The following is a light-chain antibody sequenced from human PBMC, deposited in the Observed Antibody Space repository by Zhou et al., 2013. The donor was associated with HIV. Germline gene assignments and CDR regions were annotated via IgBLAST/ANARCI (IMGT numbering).Light chain of an antibody. Sequence: AIQLTQSPSSLAASVGDTVTITCRASQGISTYLVWYQQKPGKAPKLLIYKASSLESGVPSRFSGSGSGTEFTLTINSLQPDDFATYYCQQYNVLPLTFGGGTKVEIK. J-gene: IGKJ4*01. CDR2: KAS. V-gene: IGKV1-13*02. CDR1: QGISTY. CDR3: QQYNVLPLT.